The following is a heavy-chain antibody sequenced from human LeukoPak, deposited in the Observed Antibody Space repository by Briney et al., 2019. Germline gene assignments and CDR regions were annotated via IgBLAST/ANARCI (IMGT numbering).Heavy chain of an antibody. CDR1: GFTFSSYW. J-gene: IGHJ4*02. CDR2: IKQDGSEI. Sequence: GGSLRLSCAASGFTFSSYWMSWVRQAPGKGLEWVANIKQDGSEIDYVDSVKGRFTISRDNDKNSLDLQMNSLRVEDTAVYYCARGKLSFDYWGQGTLVTVSS. V-gene: IGHV3-7*01. CDR3: ARGKLSFDY. D-gene: IGHD4-23*01.